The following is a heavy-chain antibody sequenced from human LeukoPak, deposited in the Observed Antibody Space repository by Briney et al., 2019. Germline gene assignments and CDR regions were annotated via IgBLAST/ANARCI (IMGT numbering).Heavy chain of an antibody. CDR2: INPNSGGT. CDR1: GYTFTGYY. D-gene: IGHD3-22*01. J-gene: IGHJ4*01. Sequence: ASVKVSCKASGYTFTGYYMHWVRQAPGQGLEWMGWINPNSGGTNYAQKFQGRVTMTRDTSISTAYMELSRLRSDDTAVYYCARGRTYYDSSGPVDYWGHETLVTVSS. CDR3: ARGRTYYDSSGPVDY. V-gene: IGHV1-2*02.